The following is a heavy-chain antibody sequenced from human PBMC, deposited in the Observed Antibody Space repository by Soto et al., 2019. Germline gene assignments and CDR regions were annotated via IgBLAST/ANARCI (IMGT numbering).Heavy chain of an antibody. CDR1: GFTFTSSA. CDR3: ASTVYGSGSYVY. D-gene: IGHD3-10*01. CDR2: IVAYNGNT. Sequence: GASVKVSCKASGFTFTSSAMQWVRQARGQGLEWMGWIVAYNGNTNYAQKLQGRVTMTTDTSTSTAYMELRSLRSDDTAVYYCASTVYGSGSYVYWGQGTLVTVSS. V-gene: IGHV1-18*01. J-gene: IGHJ4*02.